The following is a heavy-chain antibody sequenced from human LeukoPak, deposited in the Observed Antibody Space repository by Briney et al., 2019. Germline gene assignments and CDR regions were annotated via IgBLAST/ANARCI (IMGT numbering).Heavy chain of an antibody. V-gene: IGHV4-31*03. J-gene: IGHJ4*02. D-gene: IGHD1-26*01. CDR2: IYYSGST. CDR3: ARSWETSLDY. CDR1: GGSISSGGYY. Sequence: SQTLSLTCTVSGGSISSGGYYWSWIRQHPGKGLEWIGYIYYSGSTYYNPSLKSRVTISVDTSKNQFPLKLSSVTAADTAVYYCARSWETSLDYWGQGTLVTVSS.